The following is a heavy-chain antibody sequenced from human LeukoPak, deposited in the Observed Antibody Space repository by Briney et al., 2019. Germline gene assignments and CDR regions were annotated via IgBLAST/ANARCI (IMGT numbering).Heavy chain of an antibody. CDR3: ARDSGDSSGFLLT. D-gene: IGHD3-22*01. V-gene: IGHV4-59*02. Sequence: SETLSLTCTVSGGSVSSYYWSWIRQPPGKGLEWIGYVYNSGATDYNSSLKSRVTISIDTSKNQFSLKLTSVTAADTAVYYCARDSGDSSGFLLTWGQGTLVTVSS. CDR1: GGSVSSYY. J-gene: IGHJ4*02. CDR2: VYNSGAT.